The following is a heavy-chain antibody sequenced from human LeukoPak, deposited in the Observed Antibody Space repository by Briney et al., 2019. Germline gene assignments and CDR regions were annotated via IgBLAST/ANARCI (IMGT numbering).Heavy chain of an antibody. CDR3: AGDASSSWYYYYYMDV. Sequence: SETLSLTCAVYGGSFSGYYWSWIRQPPGKGLEWIGEINHSGSTNYNPSLKSRVTISVDTSKNQFSLKLSSVTAADTAVYYCAGDASSSWYYYYYMDVWGKGTTVTISS. CDR1: GGSFSGYY. D-gene: IGHD6-13*01. CDR2: INHSGST. V-gene: IGHV4-34*01. J-gene: IGHJ6*03.